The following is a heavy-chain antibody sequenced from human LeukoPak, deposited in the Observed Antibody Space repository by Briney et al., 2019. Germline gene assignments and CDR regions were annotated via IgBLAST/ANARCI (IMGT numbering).Heavy chain of an antibody. CDR3: AKDGQVGAIGYFDY. CDR1: GFIFTTYG. J-gene: IGHJ4*02. V-gene: IGHV3-33*06. Sequence: GGSLRLSCAASGFIFTTYGMHWVRQAPGKGLGWVAVVWSGGNNKYYSDSVKGRFTISRDNSKNRLYLEMNSLRAEDTAVYYCAKDGQVGAIGYFDYRGQGTLVTVSS. CDR2: VWSGGNNK. D-gene: IGHD1-26*01.